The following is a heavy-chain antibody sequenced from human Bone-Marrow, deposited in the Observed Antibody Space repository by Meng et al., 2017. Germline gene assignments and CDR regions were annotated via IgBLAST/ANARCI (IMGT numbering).Heavy chain of an antibody. V-gene: IGHV1-2*06. CDR2: INPNSGGT. D-gene: IGHD6-13*01. CDR1: GYTFTGYY. CDR3: ARDRSSWDFDY. Sequence: ASVTVSCKASGYTFTGYYMHWVRQAPGQGLEWMGRINPNSGGTNYAQKFQGRVTMTRDTSISTAYMELSRLRSDDTAVYYCARDRSSWDFDYWGQGTLVTVSS. J-gene: IGHJ4*02.